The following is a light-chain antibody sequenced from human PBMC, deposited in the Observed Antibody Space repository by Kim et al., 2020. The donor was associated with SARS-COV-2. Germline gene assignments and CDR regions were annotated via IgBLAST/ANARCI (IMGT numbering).Light chain of an antibody. J-gene: IGLJ1*01. Sequence: PGKTARITCGGNNIGSKSVHWYQQKPGQAPVLVIYYDSDRPSWIPERFSGSNSGNTATLTISRVEAGDEADYYCQVWDSSSDHPYVFGTGTKVIVL. CDR1: NIGSKS. V-gene: IGLV3-21*04. CDR2: YDS. CDR3: QVWDSSSDHPYV.